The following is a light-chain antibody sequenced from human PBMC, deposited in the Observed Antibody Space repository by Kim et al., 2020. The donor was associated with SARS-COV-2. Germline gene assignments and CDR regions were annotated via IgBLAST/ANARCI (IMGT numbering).Light chain of an antibody. CDR1: NIENKN. CDR2: RDK. V-gene: IGLV3-9*01. J-gene: IGLJ2*01. Sequence: SYELTQPLSVSVALGQTATIPCGGNNIENKNVHWYHQRPGQAPVLVMYRDKKRPSGIPERLSGSNSGNTATLTISRVEAGDEGDYYCQVWDSRTVVFGGGTQLTVL. CDR3: QVWDSRTVV.